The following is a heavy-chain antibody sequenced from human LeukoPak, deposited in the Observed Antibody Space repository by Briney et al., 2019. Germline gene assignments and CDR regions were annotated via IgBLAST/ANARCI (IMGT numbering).Heavy chain of an antibody. V-gene: IGHV4-59*01. D-gene: IGHD3-10*01. J-gene: IGHJ3*02. CDR3: GREVGYEGSGSYFDAFDI. CDR2: IYYSGST. CDR1: GGSISSYY. Sequence: SETLSLTCTVSGGSISSYYWSWLRQPPGKGLEWIGYIYYSGSTNYNPSLKSRVTISVDTSKNQFFLKLSSVTTADTAVYYCGREVGYEGSGSYFDAFDIWGQGTMVTVSS.